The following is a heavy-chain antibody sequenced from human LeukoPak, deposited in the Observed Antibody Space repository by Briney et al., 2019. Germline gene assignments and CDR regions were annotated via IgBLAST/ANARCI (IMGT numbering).Heavy chain of an antibody. CDR3: AKECLPEPSFDY. CDR2: ISGSGGST. CDR1: GFTFSSYS. D-gene: IGHD1-14*01. V-gene: IGHV3-23*01. J-gene: IGHJ4*02. Sequence: GGSLRLSCAASGFTFSSYSMNWVRQAPGKGLEWVSAISGSGGSTYYADSVKGRFTISRDNSKNTLYLQMNSLRAEDTAVYYCAKECLPEPSFDYWGQGTLVTVSS.